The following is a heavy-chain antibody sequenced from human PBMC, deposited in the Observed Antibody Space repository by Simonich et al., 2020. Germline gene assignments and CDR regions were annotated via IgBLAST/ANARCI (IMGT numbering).Heavy chain of an antibody. D-gene: IGHD2-21*01. CDR2: VNPNSGNT. J-gene: IGHJ4*02. Sequence: QVQLVQSGAEVKKLGASVTVSCKASGYTFTSSDINWVQQATGQGLEWMGWVNPNSGNTGYAQKFQGRSTITRNTSISTSYMEVGRLRSEDTAVDDCARGRGGMSRGDVDYWGQANLVTVSS. CDR3: ARGRGGMSRGDVDY. V-gene: IGHV1-8*03. CDR1: GYTFTSSD.